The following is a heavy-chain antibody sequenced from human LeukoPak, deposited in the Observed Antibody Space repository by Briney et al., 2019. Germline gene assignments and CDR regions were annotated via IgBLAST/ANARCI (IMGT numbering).Heavy chain of an antibody. CDR2: IQQDGSEK. D-gene: IGHD3-16*01. J-gene: IGHJ3*02. Sequence: GGSLRLSCAASGFIFRNYWISWVRQAPGKGLEWVANIQQDGSEKSYVDSVKGRFTISRDNARSSLYLQMDSLRAEDTALYYCAGSWGYRALDIWGQGTMVTVSS. CDR1: GFIFRNYW. CDR3: AGSWGYRALDI. V-gene: IGHV3-7*01.